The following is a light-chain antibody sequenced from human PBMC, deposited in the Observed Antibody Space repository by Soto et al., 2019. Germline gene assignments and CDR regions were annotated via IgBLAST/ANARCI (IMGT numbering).Light chain of an antibody. CDR2: DVS. Sequence: QSALTQPRSVSGSPGQSVTISCTGTSSDFGGYNYVSWYQQHPGKAPKLMIYDVSKRPSGVPDRFSGSKSGNTASLTISGLQAEDEADYYCCSYAGSYTLYVFGTGTKVTAL. CDR3: CSYAGSYTLYV. J-gene: IGLJ1*01. CDR1: SSDFGGYNY. V-gene: IGLV2-11*01.